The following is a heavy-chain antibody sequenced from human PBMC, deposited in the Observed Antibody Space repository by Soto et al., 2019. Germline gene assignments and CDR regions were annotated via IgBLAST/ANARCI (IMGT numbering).Heavy chain of an antibody. J-gene: IGHJ4*02. CDR3: AKDHAKWLVLGGEGFDY. CDR2: ISYDGSNK. V-gene: IGHV3-30*18. Sequence: GGSLRLSCAASGFTFSSYGMHWVRQAPGKGLEWVAVISYDGSNKYYADSVKGRFTISRDNSKNTLYLQMNSLRAEDTAVYYCAKDHAKWLVLGGEGFDYWGQGTLVTVSS. D-gene: IGHD6-19*01. CDR1: GFTFSSYG.